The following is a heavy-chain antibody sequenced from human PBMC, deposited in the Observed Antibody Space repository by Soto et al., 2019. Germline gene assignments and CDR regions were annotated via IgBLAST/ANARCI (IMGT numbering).Heavy chain of an antibody. Sequence: QVQLVQSGAEVKKPGASVQVSCNASGNTFTGYYMHWVRQAPGQGLEWMGWINPNTGDTAYAQKVQGRVTMNKDTSISTAYMERSSLRSDATAVYYCARGRGTDAYKFFVYWGQGTLVTVSS. CDR2: INPNTGDT. CDR3: ARGRGTDAYKFFVY. V-gene: IGHV1-2*02. J-gene: IGHJ4*02. CDR1: GNTFTGYY. D-gene: IGHD1-1*01.